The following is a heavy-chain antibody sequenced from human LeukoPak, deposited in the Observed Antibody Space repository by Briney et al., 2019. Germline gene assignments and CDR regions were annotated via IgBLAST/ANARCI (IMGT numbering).Heavy chain of an antibody. CDR3: AKKGPSYGYYYYGMDV. CDR1: GFTFSSYA. D-gene: IGHD5-18*01. V-gene: IGHV3-23*01. Sequence: GGSLRLSCAASGFTFSSYAMSWVRQAPGKGLEWVSAISGSGGSTYYAGSVKGRFTISRDNSKNTLYLQMNSLRAEDTAVYYCAKKGPSYGYYYYGMDVWGQGTTVTVSS. CDR2: ISGSGGST. J-gene: IGHJ6*02.